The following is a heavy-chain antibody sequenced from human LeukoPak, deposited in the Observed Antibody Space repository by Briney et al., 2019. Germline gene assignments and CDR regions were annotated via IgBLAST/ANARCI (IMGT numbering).Heavy chain of an antibody. CDR2: IIPIFGTA. D-gene: IGHD6-13*01. CDR1: GGTFSSYA. V-gene: IGHV1-69*05. J-gene: IGHJ4*02. CDR3: ALKWPDSSRFDY. Sequence: GSSVKVSCKASGGTFSSYAISWVRQAPGQGLEWMGGIIPIFGTANYAQKFQGRVTITTDESTSTAYMELSSLRSEDTAVYYCALKWPDSSRFDYWGQGTLVTVSS.